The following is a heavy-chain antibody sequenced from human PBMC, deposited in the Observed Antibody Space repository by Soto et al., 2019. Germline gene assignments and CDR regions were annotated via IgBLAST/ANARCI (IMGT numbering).Heavy chain of an antibody. Sequence: SETLSLTCNVSGVSISDTSYYWGWIRQPPGKGLEWIGTIYFNGKTFYNPSLKSRLTISVDTSKNQISLRLTSVTAADTAVYYCARLGSYWGQGTLVTVSS. V-gene: IGHV4-39*01. CDR2: IYFNGKT. J-gene: IGHJ4*02. CDR1: GVSISDTSYY. D-gene: IGHD3-16*01. CDR3: ARLGSY.